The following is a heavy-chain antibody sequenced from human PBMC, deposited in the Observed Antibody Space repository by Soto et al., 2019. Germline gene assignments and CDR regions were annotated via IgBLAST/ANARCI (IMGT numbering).Heavy chain of an antibody. Sequence: SVKVSCKASGGTFSSYAISWVRQAPGQGLEWMGGIIPIFGTANYAQKFQGRVTITADESTSTAYMELSSLRSEDTAVYYCAANPYGAWGVFDYWGQGTLVTVSS. V-gene: IGHV1-69*13. CDR3: AANPYGAWGVFDY. CDR2: IIPIFGTA. J-gene: IGHJ4*02. D-gene: IGHD4-17*01. CDR1: GGTFSSYA.